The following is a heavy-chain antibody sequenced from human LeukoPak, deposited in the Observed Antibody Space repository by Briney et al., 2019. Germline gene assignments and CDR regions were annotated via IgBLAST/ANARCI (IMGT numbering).Heavy chain of an antibody. CDR1: GFTFSSYA. D-gene: IGHD2-15*01. CDR3: ARYCSGGSCYSYVFY. Sequence: GGSLRLSCAASGFTFSSYAMHWVRQAPGKGLEWVAVISYDGSNKYYADSVKGRFTISRDNSKNTLYLQMNSLRAEDTAVCYCARYCSGGSCYSYVFYWGQGTLVTVSS. J-gene: IGHJ4*02. CDR2: ISYDGSNK. V-gene: IGHV3-30*04.